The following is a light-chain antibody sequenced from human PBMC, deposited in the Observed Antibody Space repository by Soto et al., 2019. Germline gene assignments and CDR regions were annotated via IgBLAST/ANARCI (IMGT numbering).Light chain of an antibody. CDR2: AAS. J-gene: IGKJ1*01. CDR3: QQYGRT. CDR1: QSVSSSY. Sequence: EMVLAQSPGTLCLSPGERATVSCRASQSVSSSYLAWYQHKPGQAPRLLIYAASSRATGIPDRFSGSGSGTDFTLTISRLEPEDFAVYYCQQYGRTFGQGTKVDI. V-gene: IGKV3-20*01.